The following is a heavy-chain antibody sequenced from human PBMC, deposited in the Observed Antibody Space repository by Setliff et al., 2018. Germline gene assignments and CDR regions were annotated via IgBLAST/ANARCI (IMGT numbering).Heavy chain of an antibody. CDR2: IYYSGST. D-gene: IGHD5-12*01. V-gene: IGHV4-59*13. Sequence: SETLSLTCTVFGGSISNYYWSWIRQPPGKGLVWSGYIYYSGSTNYNPSLKSRVTMSVDTSKNQFSLKLSSVTAADTAVYYCARVDWGYRGNWSIDDWGQGTLVTVSS. J-gene: IGHJ4*02. CDR3: ARVDWGYRGNWSIDD. CDR1: GGSISNYY.